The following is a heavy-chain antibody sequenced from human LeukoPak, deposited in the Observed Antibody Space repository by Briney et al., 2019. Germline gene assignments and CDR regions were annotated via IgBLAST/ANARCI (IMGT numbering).Heavy chain of an antibody. V-gene: IGHV3-64*01. Sequence: GGSQRLSCAASGPSFGSYAMHSVRHPPGKGLEYVSAISSNGGSTYYANSVKGRFTISRDNSKNTLYLQMGSLRAEDMAVYYCARGGVAVAGTYFDYWGQGTLVIVSS. CDR1: GPSFGSYA. J-gene: IGHJ4*02. D-gene: IGHD6-19*01. CDR2: ISSNGGST. CDR3: ARGGVAVAGTYFDY.